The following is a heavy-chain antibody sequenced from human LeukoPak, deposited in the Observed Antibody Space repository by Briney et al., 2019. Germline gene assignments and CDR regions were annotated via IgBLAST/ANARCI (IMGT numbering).Heavy chain of an antibody. J-gene: IGHJ4*02. V-gene: IGHV3-30*18. CDR3: GKDTSTPYDILTGYYFDY. CDR1: GFTFSSYG. Sequence: GGSLRLSCAASGFTFSSYGMHWVRQAPGKGLEWVAVISYDGSNKYYADSVKGRFTISRDNSKNTLYLQMNSLRAEDTAVYYCGKDTSTPYDILTGYYFDYWGQGTLVTVSS. CDR2: ISYDGSNK. D-gene: IGHD3-9*01.